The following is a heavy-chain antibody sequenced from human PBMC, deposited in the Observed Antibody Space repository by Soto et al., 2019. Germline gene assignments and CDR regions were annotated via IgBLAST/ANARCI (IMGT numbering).Heavy chain of an antibody. Sequence: ASVKVSCKASGYTFISYGISWVRQAPGQGLEWMGWISAYNGNTNYAQKLQGRVTMTTDTSTSTAYMELRSLRSDDTAVYYCARVEWERDYYYGMDVWGQGTTVTVSS. V-gene: IGHV1-18*01. D-gene: IGHD1-26*01. CDR2: ISAYNGNT. CDR3: ARVEWERDYYYGMDV. J-gene: IGHJ6*02. CDR1: GYTFISYG.